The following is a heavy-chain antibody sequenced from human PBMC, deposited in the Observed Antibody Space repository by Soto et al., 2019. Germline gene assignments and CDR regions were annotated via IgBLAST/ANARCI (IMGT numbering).Heavy chain of an antibody. D-gene: IGHD3-16*01. CDR3: ARLGAQEIDP. CDR1: GGSICSYY. J-gene: IGHJ5*02. CDR2: IYYSGST. V-gene: IGHV4-59*08. Sequence: SETLSLTCTVSGGSICSYYGNWIRQPPGKGLEWIGYIYYSGSTYYNPSLKSRVTISVDTSKNQFSLKLSSVTAADTAVYYCARLGAQEIDPRGQGTLVTVSS.